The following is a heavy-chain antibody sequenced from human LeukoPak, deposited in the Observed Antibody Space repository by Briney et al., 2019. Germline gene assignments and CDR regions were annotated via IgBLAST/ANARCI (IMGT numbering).Heavy chain of an antibody. Sequence: ASVKVSCKASGYTFTSYDINWVRQAPGQGLEWMAWMNPNRGDIGYAQNFQGRVPITRSTSMTTSYMELSSLRSEDTAVYYCARGRYYDVLTGYYTDYWGQGTLVTVSS. V-gene: IGHV1-8*03. D-gene: IGHD3-9*01. CDR3: ARGRYYDVLTGYYTDY. J-gene: IGHJ4*02. CDR2: MNPNRGDI. CDR1: GYTFTSYD.